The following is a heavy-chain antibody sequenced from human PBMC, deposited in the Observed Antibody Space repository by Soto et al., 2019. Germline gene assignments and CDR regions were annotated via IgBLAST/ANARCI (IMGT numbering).Heavy chain of an antibody. V-gene: IGHV4-4*02. D-gene: IGHD3-10*02. CDR3: ASVRGGYYYAMDV. J-gene: IGHJ6*02. Sequence: LRETLSLTCAVSGGSISSSKWWSWVRQPPGKGLEWIGEIYHSGSTNYNPSLKSRVTISVDKSKNQFSLKLSSVTAADTAVYYCASVRGGYYYAMDVWGQGTTVTVSS. CDR1: GGSISSSKW. CDR2: IYHSGST.